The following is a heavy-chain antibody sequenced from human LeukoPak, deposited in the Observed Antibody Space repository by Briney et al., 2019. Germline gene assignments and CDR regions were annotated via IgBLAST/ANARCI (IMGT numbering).Heavy chain of an antibody. CDR1: GFTFSSYE. Sequence: GGSLRLSCAASGFTFSSYEMSWVRQAPGKGLEWVSYISTSGITTNYADSVKGRFTISRDNAKNSLYLQMNSLRAEDTAVYYCGRGYSSGWYFGYWGQGILVTVSS. CDR2: ISTSGITT. D-gene: IGHD6-19*01. V-gene: IGHV3-48*03. CDR3: GRGYSSGWYFGY. J-gene: IGHJ4*02.